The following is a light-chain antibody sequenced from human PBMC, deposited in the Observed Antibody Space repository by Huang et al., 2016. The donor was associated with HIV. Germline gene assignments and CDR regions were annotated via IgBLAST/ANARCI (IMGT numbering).Light chain of an antibody. CDR1: QGITGN. CDR3: QQYNAWPSTWT. V-gene: IGKV3-15*01. Sequence: EIVLTQSPGTLSLSPGESATLSCRASQGITGNLAWYQQRRGQPPRLLIYGASTRATNIPGRFSGSGSGTDFTLTITSLRSEDSAVYYCQQYNAWPSTWTFGQGTRMEIK. CDR2: GAS. J-gene: IGKJ1*01.